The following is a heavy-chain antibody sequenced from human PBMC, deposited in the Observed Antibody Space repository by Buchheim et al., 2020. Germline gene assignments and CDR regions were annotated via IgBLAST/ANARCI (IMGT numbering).Heavy chain of an antibody. D-gene: IGHD1-14*01. Sequence: EVQLVESGGGLVQPGGSLRLSCAASGFTVRSNYMTWVRQAPGKGLEWVSVIYAGGSTYYADSVKGRFGIPRETSRNTIYLHMSSLRAEDTAVYYCARDHSPPGSTGSDYYYGMDVWGQGTT. CDR1: GFTVRSNY. J-gene: IGHJ6*02. V-gene: IGHV3-66*01. CDR2: IYAGGST. CDR3: ARDHSPPGSTGSDYYYGMDV.